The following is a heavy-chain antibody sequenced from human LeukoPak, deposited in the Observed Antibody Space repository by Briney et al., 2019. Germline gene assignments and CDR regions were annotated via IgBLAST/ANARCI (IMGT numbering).Heavy chain of an antibody. CDR1: GFTVSSNY. CDR3: ARVLGYSYGIDAFDI. CDR2: IYSGGST. Sequence: PGGSLRLSCAASGFTVSSNYMSWVRQAPGKGLEWVSVIYSGGSTYYADSVKGRFTISRDNSKNTLYLQMNSLRAEDTAVYYCARVLGYSYGIDAFDIWGQGTMVTVSS. D-gene: IGHD5-18*01. V-gene: IGHV3-66*01. J-gene: IGHJ3*02.